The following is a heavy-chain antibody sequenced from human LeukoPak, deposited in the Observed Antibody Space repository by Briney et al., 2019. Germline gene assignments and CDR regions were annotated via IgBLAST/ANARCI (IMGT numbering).Heavy chain of an antibody. CDR3: AREWN. V-gene: IGHV3-7*01. CDR1: GFTFRTDW. Sequence: PTGGSLRLSCVASGFTFRTDWMSWVRQAPGKGPEWVASIKDDGSEIYYVGSVRGRFTISRDNAKNSLYLQMNSLRAEDTAVYYCAREWNWGQGSLVTVSS. J-gene: IGHJ4*02. CDR2: IKDDGSEI.